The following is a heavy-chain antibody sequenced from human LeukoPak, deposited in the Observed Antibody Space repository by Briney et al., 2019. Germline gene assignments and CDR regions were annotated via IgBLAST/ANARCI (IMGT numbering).Heavy chain of an antibody. CDR1: GGSISTYY. V-gene: IGHV4-59*01. J-gene: IGHJ6*03. CDR2: IYYTGST. Sequence: SETLSLTCTVSGGSISTYYWSWIRQPPGKGLEWIGSIYYTGSTNYNPSLKSRVTISVDTSKNQFSLKLSSVTAADTAVYYCARDYYDSSGYYYYYMDVWGKGTTVTVSS. CDR3: ARDYYDSSGYYYYYMDV. D-gene: IGHD3-22*01.